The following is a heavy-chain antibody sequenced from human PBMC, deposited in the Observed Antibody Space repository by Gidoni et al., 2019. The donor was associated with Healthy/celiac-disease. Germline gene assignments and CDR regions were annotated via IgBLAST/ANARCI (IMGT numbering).Heavy chain of an antibody. Sequence: QVPLVQSGAEVKKPGASVNVSCMASGSTFTSYAINWVRQATGQGLEWMGWMNPNSGNTGYAQKFQGRVTMTRNTSISTAYMELSSLRSEDTAVYYCARGPPQNLIQLWFYYWGQGTLVTVSS. D-gene: IGHD5-18*01. CDR3: ARGPPQNLIQLWFYY. V-gene: IGHV1-8*01. J-gene: IGHJ4*02. CDR1: GSTFTSYA. CDR2: MNPNSGNT.